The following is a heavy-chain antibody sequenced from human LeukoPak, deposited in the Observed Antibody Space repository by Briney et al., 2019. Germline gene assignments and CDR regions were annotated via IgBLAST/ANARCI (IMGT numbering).Heavy chain of an antibody. J-gene: IGHJ4*02. CDR3: AKDSDYDSSGYYYVGFDY. CDR1: GFTFSGYA. D-gene: IGHD3-22*01. V-gene: IGHV3-23*01. Sequence: GGSLRLSCAASGFTFSGYAMSSVPQAPGAGLEWVSAISGSGGSTYYADSVKGRVTISRDNSKNTPYLQMNSLRAEDTAVYYCAKDSDYDSSGYYYVGFDYWGQGTLVTVSS. CDR2: ISGSGGST.